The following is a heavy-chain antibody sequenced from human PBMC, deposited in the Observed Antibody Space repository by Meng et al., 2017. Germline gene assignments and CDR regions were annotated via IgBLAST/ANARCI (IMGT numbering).Heavy chain of an antibody. CDR2: IYPGDYDT. J-gene: IGHJ3*02. CDR3: ARHRDGYNTKSHAFDI. Sequence: GGSLRLSCKGSGYSFTSYWTGWVRQMPGKGLEWMGIIYPGDYDTRYSPSFQGQVTISADKSISTAYLQWSSLKASDTAMYYCARHRDGYNTKSHAFDIWGQGTMVTVSS. V-gene: IGHV5-51*01. CDR1: GYSFTSYW. D-gene: IGHD5-24*01.